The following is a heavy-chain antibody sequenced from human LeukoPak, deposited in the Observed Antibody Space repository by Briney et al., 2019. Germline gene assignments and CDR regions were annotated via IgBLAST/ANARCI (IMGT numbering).Heavy chain of an antibody. D-gene: IGHD3-10*01. CDR1: GYSISSGYY. CDR2: MSHSART. J-gene: IGHJ5*01. V-gene: IGHV4-38-2*02. CDR3: AREGGGSNILVWFGELWFDY. Sequence: SETLSLTCTGSGYSISSGYYWGWNRQPPGKWLDCLGSMSHSARTYYNQSLQGRVTISLETSTNQFSRKLSSVTAADTAVYYCAREGGGSNILVWFGELWFDYWGQGTLVTVSS.